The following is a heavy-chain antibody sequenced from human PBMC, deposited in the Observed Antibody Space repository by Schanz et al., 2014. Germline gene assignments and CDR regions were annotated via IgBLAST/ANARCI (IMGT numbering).Heavy chain of an antibody. V-gene: IGHV3-7*05. CDR3: AASSGWHPSTDY. D-gene: IGHD6-19*01. Sequence: EVQLVESGGGLVKPGVFLRLSCAASGFTFSDAWMSWVRQAPGKGPEWVANIKHDGSVKDYVDSVEGRFTISRDNAKRSLFLQMNSLRVEDTAVYYCAASSGWHPSTDYWGQGTLVTVSS. CDR2: IKHDGSVK. CDR1: GFTFSDAW. J-gene: IGHJ4*02.